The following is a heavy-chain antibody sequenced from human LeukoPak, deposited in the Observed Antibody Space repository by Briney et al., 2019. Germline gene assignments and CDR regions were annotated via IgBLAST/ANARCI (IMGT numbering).Heavy chain of an antibody. CDR1: GGSISSGGYC. D-gene: IGHD3-9*01. CDR2: IYYSGST. Sequence: SETLSLTCTVSGGSISSGGYCWSWLRQHPGKGLEWIGYIYYSGSTYYNPSLKSRFTISVDTSKNQFSLKLSSVTAADTAVYYCASTYYDILTGYYSEYFDYWGQGTLVTVSS. CDR3: ASTYYDILTGYYSEYFDY. J-gene: IGHJ4*02. V-gene: IGHV4-31*03.